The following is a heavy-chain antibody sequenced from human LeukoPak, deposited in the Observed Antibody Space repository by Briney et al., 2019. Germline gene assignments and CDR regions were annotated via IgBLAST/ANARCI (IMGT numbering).Heavy chain of an antibody. V-gene: IGHV3-7*01. CDR2: IKQDGSEK. D-gene: IGHD5-24*01. CDR1: GFTFSSYA. CDR3: ARWLELMRNFDW. J-gene: IGHJ4*02. Sequence: PGGSLRLSCAASGFTFSSYAMSWVRQAPGKGLEWVANIKQDGSEKDYVDALKGRFTISRDNAKNSLYLQMNSLRAEDTAVYYCARWLELMRNFDWWGQGTLVTVSS.